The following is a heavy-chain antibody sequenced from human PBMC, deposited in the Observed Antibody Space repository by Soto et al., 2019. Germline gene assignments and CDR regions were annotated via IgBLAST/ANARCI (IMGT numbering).Heavy chain of an antibody. Sequence: SGPTLVNPTETLTLTCTVSGFSLSNARMGVSWIRQPPGKALEWLAHIFSNDEKSYSTSLKSRLTISKDTSKSQVVLTMTNIDPVDTATYYCARKNYYDSRGYYQGFDYWGQATLVTVSS. CDR3: ARKNYYDSRGYYQGFDY. J-gene: IGHJ4*02. CDR1: GFSLSNARMG. V-gene: IGHV2-26*01. CDR2: IFSNDEK. D-gene: IGHD3-22*01.